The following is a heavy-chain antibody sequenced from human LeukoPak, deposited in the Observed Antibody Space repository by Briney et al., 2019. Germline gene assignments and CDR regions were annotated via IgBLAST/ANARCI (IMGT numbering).Heavy chain of an antibody. J-gene: IGHJ6*02. Sequence: GGSLRLSCAASGFTFSSYEMNWVRQAPGKGLEWVSYISSSGSTIYYADSVKGRFTISRDNAKNSLYLQMSSLRAEDTAVYYCARGAYTAAGSHPSYYYYYGMDVWGQGTTVTVSS. D-gene: IGHD6-13*01. V-gene: IGHV3-48*03. CDR2: ISSSGSTI. CDR1: GFTFSSYE. CDR3: ARGAYTAAGSHPSYYYYYGMDV.